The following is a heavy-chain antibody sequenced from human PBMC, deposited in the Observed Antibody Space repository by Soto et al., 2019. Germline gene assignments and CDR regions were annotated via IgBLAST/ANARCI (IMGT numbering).Heavy chain of an antibody. V-gene: IGHV3-74*01. J-gene: IGHJ4*02. CDR2: INSDGSST. Sequence: GSLRLSCAASGFTLSSYSMNWVRQAPGKGLVWVSRINSDGSSTSYADSVKGRFTISRDNAKNTLYLQMNSLRAEDTAVYYCARQWTNYDILTGYFQYYFDYWGQGTLVTVSS. D-gene: IGHD3-9*01. CDR3: ARQWTNYDILTGYFQYYFDY. CDR1: GFTLSSYS.